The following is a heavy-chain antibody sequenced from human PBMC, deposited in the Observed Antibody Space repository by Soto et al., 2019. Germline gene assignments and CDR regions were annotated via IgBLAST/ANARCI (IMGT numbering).Heavy chain of an antibody. Sequence: SETLSLTCAVYGGSFSGYYWSWIRQPPGKGLEWIGEINHSGSTNYNPSLKSRVTISVDTSKNQFSLKLSSVTAADTAVYYCARGPGEQQLVWYYGMDVWGQGTTVTVSS. D-gene: IGHD6-13*01. CDR1: GGSFSGYY. J-gene: IGHJ6*02. CDR3: ARGPGEQQLVWYYGMDV. V-gene: IGHV4-34*01. CDR2: INHSGST.